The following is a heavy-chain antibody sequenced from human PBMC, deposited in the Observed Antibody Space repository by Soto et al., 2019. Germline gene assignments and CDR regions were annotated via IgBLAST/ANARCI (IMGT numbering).Heavy chain of an antibody. J-gene: IGHJ6*02. CDR3: AKSPYSSSWHNYYYYGMDV. V-gene: IGHV3-30*18. Sequence: QVQLVESGGGVVQPGRSLRLSCAASGFTFSSYGMHWVRQAPGKGLEWVAVISYDGSNKYYADSVKGRFTISRDNSKNTLYLQMHSLGAEDTAVYYCAKSPYSSSWHNYYYYGMDVWGQGTTVTVSS. CDR2: ISYDGSNK. D-gene: IGHD6-13*01. CDR1: GFTFSSYG.